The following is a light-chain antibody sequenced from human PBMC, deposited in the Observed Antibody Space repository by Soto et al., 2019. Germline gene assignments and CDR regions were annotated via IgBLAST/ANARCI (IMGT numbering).Light chain of an antibody. V-gene: IGLV2-8*01. CDR1: STDVGAYNY. J-gene: IGLJ3*02. CDR3: SSYVGNNNLV. Sequence: QSALTQPPSASGSPGQSVTISCTGTSTDVGAYNYVSWYQQHPGKAPKLIIYAVTKPPSGVPDRFSGSKSGSTASLTVSGLQADDEAYYYCSSYVGNNNLVFGGGTKLTVL. CDR2: AVT.